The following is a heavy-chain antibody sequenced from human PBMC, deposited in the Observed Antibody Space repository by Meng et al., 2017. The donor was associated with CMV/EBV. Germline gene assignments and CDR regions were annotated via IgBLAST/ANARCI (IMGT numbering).Heavy chain of an antibody. Sequence: GESLKISCAASGSTFSSYGMHWVRQAPGKGLEWVAFIRYDGSNKYYADSVKGRFTISRDNSKNTLYLQMNSLRAEDTAVYYCAKLLVVAGTVGRTKGAYRDYWGQGTLVTVSS. V-gene: IGHV3-30*02. CDR1: GSTFSSYG. J-gene: IGHJ4*02. CDR3: AKLLVVAGTVGRTKGAYRDY. D-gene: IGHD6-19*01. CDR2: IRYDGSNK.